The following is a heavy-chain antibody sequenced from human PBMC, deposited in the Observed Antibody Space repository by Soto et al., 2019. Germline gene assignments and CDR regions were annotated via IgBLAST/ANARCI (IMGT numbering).Heavy chain of an antibody. CDR1: GDSISSGDYY. J-gene: IGHJ4*02. CDR2: IYYSGGT. CDR3: ARAGDNYDSSAYYFDS. Sequence: SETLSLTCTVSGDSISSGDYYWSWIRQPPGKGLEWIGYIYYSGGTYYNPSLKSRVTISVDRPKNQFSLKLNSVTAADTAVYYCARAGDNYDSSAYYFDSWGQGTLVTVSS. D-gene: IGHD3-22*01. V-gene: IGHV4-30-2*01.